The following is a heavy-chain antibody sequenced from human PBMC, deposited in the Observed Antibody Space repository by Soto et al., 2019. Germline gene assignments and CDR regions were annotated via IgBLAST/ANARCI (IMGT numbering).Heavy chain of an antibody. Sequence: SETLSLTCAVYGGSFSAYHWSWIRQSPGKGLEWIGEINHGGSTNYNPSLKSRVTISVDTSKNQFSLKVNSVTAADTAVYYCARHSGSFFGDFDYWGQGTLVTVSS. V-gene: IGHV4-34*01. CDR2: INHGGST. CDR1: GGSFSAYH. CDR3: ARHSGSFFGDFDY. J-gene: IGHJ4*02. D-gene: IGHD1-26*01.